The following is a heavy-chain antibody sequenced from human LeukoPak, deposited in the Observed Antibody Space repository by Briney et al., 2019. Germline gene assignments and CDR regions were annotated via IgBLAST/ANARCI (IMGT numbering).Heavy chain of an antibody. V-gene: IGHV3-23*01. CDR1: GFTFSSYA. J-gene: IGHJ4*02. Sequence: GGSLRLSCAASGFTFSSYAMSWVRQAPEKGLEWVSAISGSGGSTYYADSVKGRFTISRDNSKNTLYLQMNSLRAEDTAVYYCAKDGCSSTSCYFDYWGQGTLVTVSS. CDR3: AKDGCSSTSCYFDY. CDR2: ISGSGGST. D-gene: IGHD2-2*01.